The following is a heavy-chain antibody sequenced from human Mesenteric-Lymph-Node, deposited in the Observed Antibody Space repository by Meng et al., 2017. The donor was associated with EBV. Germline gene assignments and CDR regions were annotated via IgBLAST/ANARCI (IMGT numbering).Heavy chain of an antibody. Sequence: QVRLQPGRGGRVNPSAPRSRPCVLHAGSFGGYFWSGTLQPAGKGLEGSGEISHSGRTNYNPSLKRRVSLSVDTSKNQFSLKLSSVTAADTAVYYCARAGSVGWSELDYWGQGTLVTVSS. CDR3: ARAGSVGWSELDY. D-gene: IGHD6-19*01. CDR2: ISHSGRT. J-gene: IGHJ4*02. CDR1: AGSFGGYF. V-gene: IGHV4-34*01.